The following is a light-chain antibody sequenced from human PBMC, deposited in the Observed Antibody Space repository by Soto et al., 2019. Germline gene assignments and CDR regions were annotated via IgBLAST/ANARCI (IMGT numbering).Light chain of an antibody. J-gene: IGKJ4*01. Sequence: DIQMTQSPSSVSASVGDRLTITCRASRDISNSLAWYQQTPGKAPKLLLRGASSLHRGVPSRFSGGGAGTEFTLTISGLQSEDFAVYYCQQYNKWPLTFGGGTKVDIK. CDR2: GAS. CDR1: RDISNS. V-gene: IGKV1-12*01. CDR3: QQYNKWPLT.